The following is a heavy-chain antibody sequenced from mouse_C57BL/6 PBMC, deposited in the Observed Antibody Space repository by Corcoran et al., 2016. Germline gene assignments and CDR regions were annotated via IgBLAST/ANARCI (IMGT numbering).Heavy chain of an antibody. V-gene: IGHV9-3*01. CDR1: GYTFTTYG. CDR2: INTYSGVP. J-gene: IGHJ2*01. Sequence: QIQLVQSGPELKKPGETVKISCKASGYTFTTYGMSWVKQAPGKGLKWMDWINTYSGVPTYADDFKGRFAFSLETSASTAYLQINNLKNEDTATYFCARKVDYWGQGTTLTVSS. CDR3: ARKVDY.